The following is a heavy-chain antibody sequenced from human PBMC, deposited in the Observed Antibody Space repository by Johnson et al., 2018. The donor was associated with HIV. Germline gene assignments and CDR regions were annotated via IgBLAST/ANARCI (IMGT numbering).Heavy chain of an antibody. V-gene: IGHV3-7*01. CDR2: IKQDGSEK. D-gene: IGHD3-16*02. J-gene: IGHJ3*02. CDR1: GFTFSSYG. Sequence: VQLVESGGGVVQPGGSLRLSCAASGFTFSSYGMHWVRQVPGKGLEWVANIKQDGSEKYYVDSVKGRFTISRDNVKNSLYLQMNSLRAEDTAVYYCAREIPYDYVWGSYRPGAFDIWGQGTMVTVSS. CDR3: AREIPYDYVWGSYRPGAFDI.